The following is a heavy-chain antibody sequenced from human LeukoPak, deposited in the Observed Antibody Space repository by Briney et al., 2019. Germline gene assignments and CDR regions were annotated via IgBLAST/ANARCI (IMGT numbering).Heavy chain of an antibody. CDR3: ARGSDVLRFLEWYGGVWFDP. J-gene: IGHJ5*02. D-gene: IGHD3-3*01. CDR1: GGSFSGYY. V-gene: IGHV4-34*01. Sequence: SETLSLTCAVYGGSFSGYYWSWIRQPPGKGLEWIGEINYSGSTNYNPSLKSRVTISVDTSKNQFPLKLSSVTAADTAVYYCARGSDVLRFLEWYGGVWFDPWGQGTLVTVSS. CDR2: INYSGST.